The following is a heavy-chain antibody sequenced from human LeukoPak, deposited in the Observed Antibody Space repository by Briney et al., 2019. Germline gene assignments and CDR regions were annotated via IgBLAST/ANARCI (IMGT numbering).Heavy chain of an antibody. D-gene: IGHD6-13*01. CDR2: IYTSGST. CDR1: GGSISSYY. J-gene: IGHJ4*02. V-gene: IGHV4-4*07. Sequence: PSETLSLTCTVSGGSISSYYGSWIRQPAGKGLEWIGRIYTSGSTNYNPSLKSRVTMSVDTSKNQFSLKLSSVTAADTAVYYCATSKIGSSWYFFDYWGQGTLVTVSS. CDR3: ATSKIGSSWYFFDY.